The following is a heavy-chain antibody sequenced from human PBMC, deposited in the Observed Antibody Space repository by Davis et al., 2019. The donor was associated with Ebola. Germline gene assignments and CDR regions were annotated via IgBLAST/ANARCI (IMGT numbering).Heavy chain of an antibody. J-gene: IGHJ4*02. CDR1: GFPFSNYW. CDR2: IKVDGSET. Sequence: GESLKISCAASGFPFSNYWLRWVRQAPGRGLEWVANIKVDGSETYYVDSVKGRFTVSRDNAKNSLYLQMYSLTVEDTAVYYCARDAGDRAVDYWGQGALVTVSS. V-gene: IGHV3-7*01. D-gene: IGHD3-10*01. CDR3: ARDAGDRAVDY.